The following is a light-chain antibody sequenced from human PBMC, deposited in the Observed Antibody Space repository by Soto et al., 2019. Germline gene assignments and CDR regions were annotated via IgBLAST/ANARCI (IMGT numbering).Light chain of an antibody. CDR1: QRISSTF. J-gene: IGKJ1*01. CDR2: GAS. V-gene: IGKV3-20*01. CDR3: QQCGGSPT. Sequence: EIVLTQSPGTLSLSPGERASLSCRASQRISSTFLAWYQQKPGQAPRLLIYGASSRATGIPDRFSGSGSGTDFTLTISRLEAEDFTMYYCQQCGGSPTFGQGTKVDI.